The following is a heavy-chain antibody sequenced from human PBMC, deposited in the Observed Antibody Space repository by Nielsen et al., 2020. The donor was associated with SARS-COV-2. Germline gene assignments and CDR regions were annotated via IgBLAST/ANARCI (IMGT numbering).Heavy chain of an antibody. D-gene: IGHD1-26*01. CDR2: IYYSGST. J-gene: IGHJ4*02. CDR1: GGSISSSSYY. Sequence: SETLSLTCTVSGGSISSSSYYWGWIRQPPGKGLEWIGSIYYSGSTYYNPSLKSRVTISVDTYKNQFSLKLSSVTAADTAVYYCARTSGSYLGYYFDYWGQGTLVTVSS. CDR3: ARTSGSYLGYYFDY. V-gene: IGHV4-39*01.